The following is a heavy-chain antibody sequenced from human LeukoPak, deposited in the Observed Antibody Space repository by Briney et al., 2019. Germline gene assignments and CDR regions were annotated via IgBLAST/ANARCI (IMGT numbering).Heavy chain of an antibody. CDR3: ARRSAGGSYYFDY. J-gene: IGHJ4*02. CDR2: ISSSSSTI. V-gene: IGHV3-48*02. Sequence: GGFLRLSCAASGFTFSSYSMNWVRQAPGKGLEWVSYISSSSSTISYADSVKGRFTISRDNAKNSLYLQMNSLRDEDTAVYYCARRSAGGSYYFDYWGQGTLVTVSS. CDR1: GFTFSSYS. D-gene: IGHD1-26*01.